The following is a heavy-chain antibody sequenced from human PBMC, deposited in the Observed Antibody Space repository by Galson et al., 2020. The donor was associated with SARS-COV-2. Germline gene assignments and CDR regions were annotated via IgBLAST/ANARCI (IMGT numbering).Heavy chain of an antibody. J-gene: IGHJ5*02. Sequence: SETLSLTCTVSGGSITSDGSYWSWIRQHPGKGLEWIGYIYYSGSTNYNPSLKSRVTISVDTSKNQFSLKLSSVTAADTAVYYCAMGFDPWGQGTLVTVSS. CDR3: AMGFDP. CDR2: IYYSGST. CDR1: GGSITSDGSY. V-gene: IGHV4-61*08.